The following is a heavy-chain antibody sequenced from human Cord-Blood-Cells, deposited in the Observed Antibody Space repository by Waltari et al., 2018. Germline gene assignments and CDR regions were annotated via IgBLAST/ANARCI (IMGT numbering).Heavy chain of an antibody. J-gene: IGHJ3*02. CDR1: GFTFDDYA. V-gene: IGHV3-9*01. CDR2: ISWNSGSI. Sequence: EVQLVESGGGLVPPGRSLRLSCAASGFTFDDYAMHWVRQAPGKGLEWVSGISWNSGSIGYADSVKGRFTISRDNAKNSLYLQMNSLRAEDTALYYCAKDMISSTRDHAFDIWGQGTMVTVSS. D-gene: IGHD2-2*01. CDR3: AKDMISSTRDHAFDI.